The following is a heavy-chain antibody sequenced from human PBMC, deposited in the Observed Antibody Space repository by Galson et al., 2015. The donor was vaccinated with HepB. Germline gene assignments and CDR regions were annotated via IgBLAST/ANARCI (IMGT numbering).Heavy chain of an antibody. CDR1: GYSFSNYW. V-gene: IGHV5-51*01. Sequence: QSGAEVKKPGESLKISCKGSGYSFSNYWIGWVRQMPGKGLEWMGIIYARDYDTRYSPSFQGQVTISADKSISTAYLQWSSLKASDSAMYYCARALEMATIDYWGQGTLVTVSS. J-gene: IGHJ4*02. CDR3: ARALEMATIDY. CDR2: IYARDYDT. D-gene: IGHD5-24*01.